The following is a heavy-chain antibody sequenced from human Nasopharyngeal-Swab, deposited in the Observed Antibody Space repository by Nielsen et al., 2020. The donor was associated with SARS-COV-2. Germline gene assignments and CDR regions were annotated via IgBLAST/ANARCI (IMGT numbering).Heavy chain of an antibody. V-gene: IGHV2-5*02. CDR1: GFSLSSSGVA. D-gene: IGHD1-7*01. CDR3: AYRRTNYEFDS. Sequence: SGPTLVKPPQTLTLTCTFSGFSLSSSGVAVGWIRQPPGKALEWLALIFWDDDKRYSPSLKSRLTITKDTSKNQVVLIMTNMDPVDTATYYCAYRRTNYEFDSWGQGTLVTVSS. CDR2: IFWDDDK. J-gene: IGHJ4*02.